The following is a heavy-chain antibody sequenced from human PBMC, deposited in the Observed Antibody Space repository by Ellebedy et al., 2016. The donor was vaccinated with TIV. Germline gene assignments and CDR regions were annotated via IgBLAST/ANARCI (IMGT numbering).Heavy chain of an antibody. CDR2: ISGTGGST. V-gene: IGHV3-23*01. D-gene: IGHD3-10*01. J-gene: IGHJ4*02. CDR1: GFTFSNYA. CDR3: ARRSRGPSYYFDY. Sequence: GESLKISCAASGFTFSNYALSWVRQAPGKGPEGVSIISGTGGSTNYADSVKGRFTISRDNAKNSLYLQLSSLRAEDTAVYYCARRSRGPSYYFDYWGQGALVTVSS.